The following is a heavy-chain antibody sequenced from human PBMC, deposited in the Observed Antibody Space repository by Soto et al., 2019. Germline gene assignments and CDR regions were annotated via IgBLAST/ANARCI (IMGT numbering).Heavy chain of an antibody. Sequence: QVQLQESGPGLVKPSETLSLTCTVSGGSISSYYWSWIRQPPGKGLEWIGYIYYSGSTNYNPSLKSRVTKSVDTSKNQFSLKLSSVTAADTAVYYCARGGGYGDYPGYWGQGTLVTVSS. J-gene: IGHJ4*02. V-gene: IGHV4-59*01. CDR3: ARGGGYGDYPGY. CDR2: IYYSGST. D-gene: IGHD4-17*01. CDR1: GGSISSYY.